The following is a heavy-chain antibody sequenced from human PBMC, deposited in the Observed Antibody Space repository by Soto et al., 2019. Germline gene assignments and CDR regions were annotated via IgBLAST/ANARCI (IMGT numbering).Heavy chain of an antibody. V-gene: IGHV3-21*01. Sequence: PGGSLRLSCAASGFTFSSYSMNWVRQAPGKWLEWVSSISSSSSYIYYADSVKGRFTISRDNAKNSLYLQMNSLRAEDTAVYYCARDPLYYDILTGYGYANVYFDYWGQGT. CDR1: GFTFSSYS. J-gene: IGHJ4*02. CDR2: ISSSSSYI. CDR3: ARDPLYYDILTGYGYANVYFDY. D-gene: IGHD3-9*01.